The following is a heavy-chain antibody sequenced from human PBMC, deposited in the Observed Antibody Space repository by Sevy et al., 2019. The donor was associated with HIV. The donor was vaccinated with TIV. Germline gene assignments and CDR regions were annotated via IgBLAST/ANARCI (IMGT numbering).Heavy chain of an antibody. V-gene: IGHV3-11*01. CDR3: ARDLGTGYFDF. J-gene: IGHJ4*02. D-gene: IGHD1-26*01. CDR1: GLTFSDYY. CDR2: ISGSQYMI. Sequence: GGSLRLSCAASGLTFSDYYMSWIRQAPGKGLEWISYISGSQYMIYYTDSVKGRFTISRDDAKNSLYLQMNSLRPEDSAVDFCARDLGTGYFDFWGQGTLVTVSS.